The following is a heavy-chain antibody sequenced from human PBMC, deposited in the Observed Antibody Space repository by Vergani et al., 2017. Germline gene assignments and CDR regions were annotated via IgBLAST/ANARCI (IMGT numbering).Heavy chain of an antibody. CDR2: ISYDGSNK. D-gene: IGHD5-18*01. Sequence: QVQLVESGGGVVQPGRSLRLSCAASGFTFSSYGMHWVRQAPGKGLEWVAVISYDGSNKYYADSVKGRFTISRDNSKNTLYLQMNSLRAEDTAVYYCAREPSIGIQTSGAFDIWGQGTMVTVSS. V-gene: IGHV3-30*03. CDR3: AREPSIGIQTSGAFDI. J-gene: IGHJ3*02. CDR1: GFTFSSYG.